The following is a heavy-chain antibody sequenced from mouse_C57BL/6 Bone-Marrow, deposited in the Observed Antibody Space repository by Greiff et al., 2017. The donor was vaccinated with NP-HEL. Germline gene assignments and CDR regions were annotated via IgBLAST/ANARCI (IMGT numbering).Heavy chain of an antibody. Sequence: QVQLKQSGAELARPGASVKLSCKASGYTFTSYGISWVKQRTGQGLEWIGEIYPRSGNTYYNEKFKGKASLTADKSSSTAYMELRSLTSEDSAVYFCATAQAKGENYWGQGTTLTVSS. CDR2: IYPRSGNT. V-gene: IGHV1-81*01. CDR3: ATAQAKGENY. CDR1: GYTFTSYG. J-gene: IGHJ2*01. D-gene: IGHD3-2*02.